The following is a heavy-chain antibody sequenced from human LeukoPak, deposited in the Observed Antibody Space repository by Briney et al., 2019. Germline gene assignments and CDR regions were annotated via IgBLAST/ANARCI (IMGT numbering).Heavy chain of an antibody. V-gene: IGHV4-59*01. J-gene: IGHJ5*02. D-gene: IGHD2-2*01. CDR2: IYYSGST. CDR1: GGSISSYY. CDR3: ARLLEYCSSTSCYSGWFDP. Sequence: PSETLSLTCTVSGGSISSYYWNWIRQPPGKGLEWIGYIYYSGSTNYNPSLKSRVTISIDTSKNQFSLKLSSVTAADAAVYYCARLLEYCSSTSCYSGWFDPWGQGTLVTVSS.